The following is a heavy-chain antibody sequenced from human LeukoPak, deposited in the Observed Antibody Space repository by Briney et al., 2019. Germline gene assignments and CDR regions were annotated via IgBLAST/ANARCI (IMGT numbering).Heavy chain of an antibody. Sequence: GGSLRLSCAASGFTFSSYAMSWVRQAPGKGLEWVSAISGSGGSTYYADSVKGRFSISRDNSKNTLYLQMNSLRAEDTAVYYCATSHSGSYYNVGDYWGQGTLVTVSS. V-gene: IGHV3-23*01. CDR1: GFTFSSYA. CDR2: ISGSGGST. CDR3: ATSHSGSYYNVGDY. J-gene: IGHJ4*02. D-gene: IGHD3-10*01.